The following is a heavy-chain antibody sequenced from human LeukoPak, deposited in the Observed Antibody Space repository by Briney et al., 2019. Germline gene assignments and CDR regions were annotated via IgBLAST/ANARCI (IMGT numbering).Heavy chain of an antibody. CDR1: GVTSSSYA. D-gene: IGHD2-21*02. CDR2: ISGSGATT. J-gene: IGHJ4*02. V-gene: IGHV3-23*01. Sequence: GGSLRLSCAASGVTSSSYAMSWVRQAPGQGLEWVLGISGSGATTYHADSVKGRFTISRDNSKNTLYLQMSSQRAEDTSVYNCAKDVGVVVTGRFDFWGQGTLVTVSS. CDR3: AKDVGVVVTGRFDF.